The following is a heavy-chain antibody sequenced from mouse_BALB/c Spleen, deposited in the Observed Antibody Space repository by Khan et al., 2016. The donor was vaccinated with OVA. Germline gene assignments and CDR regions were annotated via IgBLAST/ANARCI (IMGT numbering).Heavy chain of an antibody. CDR1: GFNIKDTY. CDR2: IDPANGNT. Sequence: VQLQQSGAELVKPGASVKLSCTASGFNIKDTYMHWVKQRPEQGLEWIGRIDPANGNTKYDPKFKGKVTITADTSSNTAYLQLSSLTSEDTAVYYCARSGSYIYAMDYWGQGTSVTDSS. J-gene: IGHJ4*01. CDR3: ARSGSYIYAMDY. V-gene: IGHV14-3*02. D-gene: IGHD1-1*02.